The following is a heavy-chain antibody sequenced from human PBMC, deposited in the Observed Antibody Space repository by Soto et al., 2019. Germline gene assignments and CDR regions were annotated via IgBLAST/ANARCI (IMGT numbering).Heavy chain of an antibody. CDR2: ISYDGSNK. D-gene: IGHD3-10*01. CDR1: GFTSSSYA. CDR3: AKELWFGESIFDY. J-gene: IGHJ4*02. Sequence: GGSLRLSCAASGFTSSSYAMHWVRQAPGKGLEWVAVISYDGSNKYYADSVKGRFTISRDNSKNTLYLQMNSLRAEDTAVYYCAKELWFGESIFDYWGQGTLVTV. V-gene: IGHV3-30-3*01.